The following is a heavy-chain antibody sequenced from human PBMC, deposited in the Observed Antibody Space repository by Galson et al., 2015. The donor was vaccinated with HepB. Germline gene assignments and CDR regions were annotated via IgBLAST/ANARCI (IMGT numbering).Heavy chain of an antibody. J-gene: IGHJ4*02. V-gene: IGHV1-2*02. Sequence: SVKVSCKASGYTFTGYYMHWVRQAPGQGLEWMGWINPNSGGTNYAQKFQGRVTMTRDTSISTAYMELSRLRSDDTAVYYCARSQLVYYYDSSGYDPETSVDYWGQGTLVTVSS. CDR1: GYTFTGYY. CDR2: INPNSGGT. D-gene: IGHD3-22*01. CDR3: ARSQLVYYYDSSGYDPETSVDY.